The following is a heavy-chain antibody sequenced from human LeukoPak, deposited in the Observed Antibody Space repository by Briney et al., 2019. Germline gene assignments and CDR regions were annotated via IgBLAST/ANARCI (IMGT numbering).Heavy chain of an antibody. V-gene: IGHV1-69*13. D-gene: IGHD5-24*01. CDR3: ARAEGERWLPSTQGYFQH. J-gene: IGHJ1*01. Sequence: SVKVSCKASGGTFSSYAISWVRQAPGQGLEWMGGIIPIFGTANYAQKFQGRVTITADESTSTAYMELSSLRSEDTAVYYCARAEGERWLPSTQGYFQHWGQGTLVTVSS. CDR2: IIPIFGTA. CDR1: GGTFSSYA.